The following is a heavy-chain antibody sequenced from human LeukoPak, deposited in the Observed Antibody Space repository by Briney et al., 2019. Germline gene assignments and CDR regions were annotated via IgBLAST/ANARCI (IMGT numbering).Heavy chain of an antibody. CDR1: GFTFDDYA. J-gene: IGHJ6*02. Sequence: GRSLRLSCAASGFTFDDYAVHWVRQAPGKGLEWVSGISWNSGSIGYADSVRGRFTISRDNAMNSLYLQMNSLRAEDTALYYCAKDLTRGGYYYYGMDVWGQGTTVTVSS. V-gene: IGHV3-9*01. CDR2: ISWNSGSI. CDR3: AKDLTRGGYYYYGMDV. D-gene: IGHD3-9*01.